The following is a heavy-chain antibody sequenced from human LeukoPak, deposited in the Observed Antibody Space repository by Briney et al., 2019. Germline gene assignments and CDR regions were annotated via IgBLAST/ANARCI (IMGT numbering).Heavy chain of an antibody. Sequence: GGSLRLSCAASGFTLGTYDMYWVRQAPGKGLECVSRISRSGGSTYYADSVKGRFTISRDNSKNTLYLQMSSLRADDTAVYYCSKKGQSEDYGKPGWGQGTLVTVSS. CDR3: SKKGQSEDYGKPG. CDR1: GFTLGTYD. J-gene: IGHJ4*02. D-gene: IGHD4-17*01. V-gene: IGHV3-23*01. CDR2: ISRSGGST.